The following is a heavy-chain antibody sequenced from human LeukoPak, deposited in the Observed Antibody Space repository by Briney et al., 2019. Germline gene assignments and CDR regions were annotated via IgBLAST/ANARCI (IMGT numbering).Heavy chain of an antibody. CDR3: ARDGEDELGKYY. CDR1: GGTFSSYG. Sequence: GASVKVSCKASGGTFSSYGISWVRQAPGQGLEWMGGIIPIFGTTNYAQKFQGRVTITADESTSTAYMELSSLRSEDTAVYYCARDGEDELGKYYWGQGTLVTVSS. D-gene: IGHD7-27*01. V-gene: IGHV1-69*13. J-gene: IGHJ4*02. CDR2: IIPIFGTT.